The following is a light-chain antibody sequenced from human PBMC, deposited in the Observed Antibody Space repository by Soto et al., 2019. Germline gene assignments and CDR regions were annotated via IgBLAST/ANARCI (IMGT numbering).Light chain of an antibody. CDR1: QSVGNS. J-gene: IGKJ4*01. CDR3: QQRANWPLT. V-gene: IGKV3-11*01. Sequence: EIVLTQSPAALSFSPGQRATLSCRASQSVGNSLAWYQQKPGQAPRLLIYDVSSKPIGIPARVTGSGSGTDFTLTISGLEPEDFAAYYCQQRANWPLTLGGGTKVEIK. CDR2: DVS.